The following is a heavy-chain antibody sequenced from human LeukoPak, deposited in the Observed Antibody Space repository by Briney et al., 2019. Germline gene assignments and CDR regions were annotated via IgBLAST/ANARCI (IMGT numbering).Heavy chain of an antibody. CDR3: AVSGWYRAFDY. V-gene: IGHV4-30-2*01. CDR2: INHSGST. D-gene: IGHD6-19*01. Sequence: SQTLSLTCTVSGGSISSGGYYWSWIRQPPGKGLEWIGEINHSGSTNYNPSLKSRVTISVNTSKNQFSLKLSSVTAADTAVYYCAVSGWYRAFDYWGQGTLVTVSS. J-gene: IGHJ4*02. CDR1: GGSISSGGYY.